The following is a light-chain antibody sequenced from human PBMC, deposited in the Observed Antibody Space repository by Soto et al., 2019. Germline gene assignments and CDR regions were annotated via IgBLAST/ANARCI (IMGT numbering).Light chain of an antibody. Sequence: QSALTQPASVSGSPGQSITISCTGSSSDVGGYHYVSWYQQYPGKPPKLVISEVSNRPSGVSHRFSGSKSGNTASLTIARLQAEDEADYYCCSYTGTTPPLFGGGTKLTVL. CDR3: CSYTGTTPPL. CDR1: SSDVGGYHY. CDR2: EVS. V-gene: IGLV2-14*01. J-gene: IGLJ2*01.